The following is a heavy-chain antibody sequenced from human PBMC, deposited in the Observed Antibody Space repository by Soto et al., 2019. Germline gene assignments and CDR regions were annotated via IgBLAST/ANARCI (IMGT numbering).Heavy chain of an antibody. CDR2: ISDDGSNK. D-gene: IGHD3-3*01. Sequence: PGGSMRLSCAASGFTFSNYGMHWVRQAPGKGLEWVAFISDDGSNKYYADSMKGRFTLSRDNSRRTLYLQMSSLRVEDTAVYYCTKRRNLLRLLEWSSGIAVWGQGTTGTGPS. CDR3: TKRRNLLRLLEWSSGIAV. J-gene: IGHJ6*02. V-gene: IGHV3-30*18. CDR1: GFTFSNYG.